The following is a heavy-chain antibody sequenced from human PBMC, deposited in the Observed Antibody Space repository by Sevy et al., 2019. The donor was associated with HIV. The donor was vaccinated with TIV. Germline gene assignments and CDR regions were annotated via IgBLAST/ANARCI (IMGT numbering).Heavy chain of an antibody. D-gene: IGHD2-15*01. CDR1: GFTFSGYA. V-gene: IGHV3-23*01. J-gene: IGHJ4*02. CDR2: ISGSGGST. Sequence: GGSLRLSFAASGFTFSGYAMSWVRQAPGKGLEWVSAISGSGGSTYYADSVKGRFTISRDNSKNTLYLQMTSLRAEDTAVYYCAKDRAVVVVAATPLHSWGQGTLVTVSS. CDR3: AKDRAVVVVAATPLHS.